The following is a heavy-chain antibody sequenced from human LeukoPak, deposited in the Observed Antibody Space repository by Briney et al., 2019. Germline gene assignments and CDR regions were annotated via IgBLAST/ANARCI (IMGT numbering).Heavy chain of an antibody. CDR1: GYSISSGYY. D-gene: IGHD3-22*01. V-gene: IGHV4-38-2*01. Sequence: SETLSLTCAVSGYSISSGYYWGWIRQPPGKGLEWIGSIYHSGSTYYNPSLKSRVTISVDTSKNQFSLKLSSVTAADTAVHYCALQSQYYYDSSGYYSFDYWGQGTLVTVSS. CDR3: ALQSQYYYDSSGYYSFDY. CDR2: IYHSGST. J-gene: IGHJ4*02.